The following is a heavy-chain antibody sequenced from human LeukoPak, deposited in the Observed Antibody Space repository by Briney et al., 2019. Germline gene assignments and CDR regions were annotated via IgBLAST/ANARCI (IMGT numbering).Heavy chain of an antibody. J-gene: IGHJ5*02. CDR1: GFTFSTYS. V-gene: IGHV3-48*02. CDR3: ARGEAFLTSTWYNWFDP. CDR2: ISASSSTT. D-gene: IGHD6-13*01. Sequence: GGSLRLSCAASGFTFSTYSMNWVRQAPGKGLEWISYISASSSTTYYADSVKGRFTISRDNAENSLYLQMNSLRDEDTAVYYCARGEAFLTSTWYNWFDPWGQGTLVTVSS.